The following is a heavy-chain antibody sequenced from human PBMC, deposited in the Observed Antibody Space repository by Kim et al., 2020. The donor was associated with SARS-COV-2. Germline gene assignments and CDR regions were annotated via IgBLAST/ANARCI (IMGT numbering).Heavy chain of an antibody. Sequence: GGSLRLSCAASGFTFSSYGMHWVRQAPGKGLEWVAVISYDGSNKYYADSVKGRFTISRDNSKNTLYLQMNSLRAEDTAVYYCARVRVRGVIPPGYWGQGTLVTVSS. CDR3: ARVRVRGVIPPGY. CDR2: ISYDGSNK. J-gene: IGHJ4*02. D-gene: IGHD3-10*01. V-gene: IGHV3-33*05. CDR1: GFTFSSYG.